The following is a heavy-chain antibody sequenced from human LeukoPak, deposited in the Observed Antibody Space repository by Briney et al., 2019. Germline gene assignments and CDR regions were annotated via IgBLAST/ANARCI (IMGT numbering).Heavy chain of an antibody. V-gene: IGHV1-18*04. D-gene: IGHD5-12*01. Sequence: ASVKVSCKASGYTFTGYYMHWVQQAPGQGLEWMGWISAYNGNTNYAQKLQGRVTMTTDTSTSTAYMELRSLRSDDTAVYYCARGGYSGYDRRIDYWGQGTLVTVSS. CDR2: ISAYNGNT. J-gene: IGHJ4*02. CDR1: GYTFTGYY. CDR3: ARGGYSGYDRRIDY.